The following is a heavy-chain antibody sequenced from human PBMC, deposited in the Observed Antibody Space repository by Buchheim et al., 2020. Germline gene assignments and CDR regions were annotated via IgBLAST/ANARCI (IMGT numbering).Heavy chain of an antibody. V-gene: IGHV3-15*01. CDR1: GFTFSNAW. J-gene: IGHJ6*02. D-gene: IGHD3-9*01. CDR3: TTDKEDYDILTGHYYYYGMDV. CDR2: IKSKTDGGTT. Sequence: EVQLVESGGGLVKPGGSLRLSCAASGFTFSNAWMSWVRQAPGKGLEWVGRIKSKTDGGTTDYAAPVKGRFTISRDDSTHTLYLQMNSLKTEDTAVYYCTTDKEDYDILTGHYYYYGMDVWGQGTT.